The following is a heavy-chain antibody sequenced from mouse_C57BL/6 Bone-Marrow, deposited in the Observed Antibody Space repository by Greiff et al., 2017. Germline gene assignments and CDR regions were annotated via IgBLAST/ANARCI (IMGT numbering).Heavy chain of an antibody. V-gene: IGHV1-74*01. D-gene: IGHD1-3*01. Sequence: VKQRPGHGLEWIGRIHPSDSDTNYNQKFKGKATLTVDKSPSTAYMQLSSLTSEDSAVFYCAIPIYPYISNWYFDVWGTGTTVTVSS. CDR3: AIPIYPYISNWYFDV. J-gene: IGHJ1*03. CDR2: IHPSDSDT.